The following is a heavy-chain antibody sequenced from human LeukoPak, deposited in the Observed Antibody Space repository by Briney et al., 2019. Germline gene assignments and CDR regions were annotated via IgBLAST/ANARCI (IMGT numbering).Heavy chain of an antibody. J-gene: IGHJ3*02. D-gene: IGHD3-16*01. V-gene: IGHV3-7*05. Sequence: PGGSLRLSCAASGFTFSRFWMNWVRQAPGRGLEWVANIDQSGGRNNYVDSVNGRFTISRDNAKNSLFLEMSSLRADDTAVYFCARDVEGGTFDIWGQGTTVTVSS. CDR3: ARDVEGGTFDI. CDR1: GFTFSRFW. CDR2: IDQSGGRN.